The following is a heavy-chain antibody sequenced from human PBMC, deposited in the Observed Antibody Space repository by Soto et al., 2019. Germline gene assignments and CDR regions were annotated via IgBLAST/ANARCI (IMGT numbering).Heavy chain of an antibody. CDR2: IYFNGNT. CDR1: SASFSKYY. CDR3: ASVTFGGVVLAH. J-gene: IGHJ4*02. D-gene: IGHD3-16*01. V-gene: IGHV4-59*01. Sequence: SETLSLTCTVSSASFSKYYWTWIRRPPGKGLEWTGYIYFNGNTNYNPSLKRPVTISIDTSKKRISLNLTSVTDADTAVYYCASVTFGGVVLAHWGQGTLVTV.